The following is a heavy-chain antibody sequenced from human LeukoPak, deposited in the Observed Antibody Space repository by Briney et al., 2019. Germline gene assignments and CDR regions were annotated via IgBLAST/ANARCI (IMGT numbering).Heavy chain of an antibody. J-gene: IGHJ4*02. CDR2: ISTYNGNT. CDR1: GYTFTSYG. D-gene: IGHD3-3*01. CDR3: ARGNYDFWSGYPTSTHYFDY. Sequence: ASVKVSCKASGYTFTSYGISWVRQAPGQGLAWMGWISTYNGNTNYAQKLRGRVTMTTDTSTSTAYMELRSLRSDDTAVYYCARGNYDFWSGYPTSTHYFDYWGQGTLVTVSS. V-gene: IGHV1-18*04.